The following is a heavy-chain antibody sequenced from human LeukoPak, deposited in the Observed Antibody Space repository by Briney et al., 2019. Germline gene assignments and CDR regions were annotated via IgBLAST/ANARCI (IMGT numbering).Heavy chain of an antibody. V-gene: IGHV1-69*05. J-gene: IGHJ4*02. D-gene: IGHD6-13*01. Sequence: SVKVSCKASGGTLSSYAISWVRQAPGQGLEWMGGIIPIFGTANYAQKFQGRVTITTDESTSTAYMELSSLRSEDTAVYYCARDNPQLVGVFDYWGQGTLVTVSS. CDR1: GGTLSSYA. CDR3: ARDNPQLVGVFDY. CDR2: IIPIFGTA.